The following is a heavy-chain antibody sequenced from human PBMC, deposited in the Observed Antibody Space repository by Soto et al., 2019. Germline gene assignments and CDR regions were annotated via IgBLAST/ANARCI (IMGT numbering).Heavy chain of an antibody. CDR3: VMVDNYVTPTPQDV. Sequence: QVQLVQSGDEVKKPGASVKVSCKASGYIYVNYGIAWVRQAPRQGLEWMGWISPYTGNTHSASKVQGRLTMTTDTATSTAYMDLGSLTSDDTAVYYCVMVDNYVTPTPQDVWGQGTTVTVSS. J-gene: IGHJ6*02. CDR2: ISPYTGNT. D-gene: IGHD3-16*01. CDR1: GYIYVNYG. V-gene: IGHV1-18*01.